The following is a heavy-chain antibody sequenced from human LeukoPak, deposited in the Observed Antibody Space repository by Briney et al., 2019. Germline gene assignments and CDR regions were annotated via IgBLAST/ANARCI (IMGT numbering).Heavy chain of an antibody. Sequence: GGSLRLSCAVSGFTVSSNYMSWVRQAPGKGLEWVSVLYSGGNTDYADSVKGRFTISRDYSKNTLYLQMNSLRAEDTAVYYCLTRSLVTVSGNYYMDVWGKGTTVSVSS. CDR1: GFTVSSNY. J-gene: IGHJ6*03. CDR3: LTRSLVTVSGNYYMDV. CDR2: LYSGGNT. D-gene: IGHD2-2*01. V-gene: IGHV3-53*01.